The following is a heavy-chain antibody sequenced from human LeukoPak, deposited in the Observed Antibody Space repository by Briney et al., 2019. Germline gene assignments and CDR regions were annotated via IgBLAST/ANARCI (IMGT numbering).Heavy chain of an antibody. J-gene: IGHJ4*02. CDR2: INPSGGST. CDR1: GYTFTSYG. Sequence: ASVKVSCKASGYTFTSYGISWVRQAPGQGLEWMGIINPSGGSTSYAQKFQGRVTMTRDTSTSTVYMELSSLRSEDTAVYYCARDGVRYGDYVVDYWGQGTLVTVSS. CDR3: ARDGVRYGDYVVDY. V-gene: IGHV1-46*01. D-gene: IGHD4-17*01.